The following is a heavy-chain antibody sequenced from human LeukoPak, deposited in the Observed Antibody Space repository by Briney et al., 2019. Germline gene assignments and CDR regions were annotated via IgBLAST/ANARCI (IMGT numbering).Heavy chain of an antibody. CDR1: GGSISSGGYY. D-gene: IGHD3-10*01. V-gene: IGHV4-31*03. CDR3: ARHWLDSGTPDRFDY. Sequence: PSETLSLTCTVSGGSISSGGYYWSWIGQHPGKGLEWIGYIYYSGSTYYNPSLKSRVTISVDTSKNQFSLKLNSVTAADTAVYYCARHWLDSGTPDRFDYWGQGTLVTVSS. J-gene: IGHJ4*02. CDR2: IYYSGST.